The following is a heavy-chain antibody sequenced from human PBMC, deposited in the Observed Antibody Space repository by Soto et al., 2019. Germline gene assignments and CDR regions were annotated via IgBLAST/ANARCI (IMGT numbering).Heavy chain of an antibody. Sequence: GGSLRLSCPAAGVPFSSYRMNWVRQAPGKGLEWVSAISGSDGTTHYADSVRGRFTISRDNSNNTVFLQMNSLRVEDTGLYYCAKEVNYWGQGNLVTVSS. CDR3: AKEVNY. J-gene: IGHJ4*02. CDR2: ISGSDGTT. CDR1: GVPFSSYR. V-gene: IGHV3-23*01.